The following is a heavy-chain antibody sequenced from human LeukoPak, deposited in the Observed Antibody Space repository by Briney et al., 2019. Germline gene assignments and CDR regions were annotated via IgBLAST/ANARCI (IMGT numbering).Heavy chain of an antibody. D-gene: IGHD5-12*01. J-gene: IGHJ4*02. Sequence: GGSLRLSCAAPGFTFSSYGMSWVRQAPGKGLEWVSAISGSGGSTYYADSVKGRFTISRDNSKNTLYLQMNSLRAEDTAVYYCAKDVRGYSGYDRPYYFDYWGQGTLVTVSS. CDR2: ISGSGGST. CDR1: GFTFSSYG. CDR3: AKDVRGYSGYDRPYYFDY. V-gene: IGHV3-23*01.